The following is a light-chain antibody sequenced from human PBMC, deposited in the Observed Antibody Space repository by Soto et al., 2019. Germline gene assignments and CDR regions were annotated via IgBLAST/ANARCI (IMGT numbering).Light chain of an antibody. V-gene: IGKV3-20*01. CDR3: QQYGSSPC. CDR1: QSVSSY. CDR2: GAS. J-gene: IGKJ5*01. Sequence: EIVMTQSPATLSVSPGERATLSCRASQSVSSYLAWYQQKPGQAPRLLIYGASSRATGIPDRFSGSGSGTDFTLTISRLEPEDFAVYYCQQYGSSPCFGQGTRLEIK.